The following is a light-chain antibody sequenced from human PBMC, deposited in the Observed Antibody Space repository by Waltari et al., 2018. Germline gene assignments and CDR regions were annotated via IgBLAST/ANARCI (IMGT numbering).Light chain of an antibody. CDR3: HQRTNWPWT. CDR1: QSVSSS. Sequence: EIVLTQSPATLSLSPGERATLSCRASQSVSSSLAWYQQKPGQAPRLLIYDASNRATGIPGRFSGSGSGTDFTLTISSLEPEDFAVYYCHQRTNWPWTFGQGTKVEIK. J-gene: IGKJ1*01. CDR2: DAS. V-gene: IGKV3-11*01.